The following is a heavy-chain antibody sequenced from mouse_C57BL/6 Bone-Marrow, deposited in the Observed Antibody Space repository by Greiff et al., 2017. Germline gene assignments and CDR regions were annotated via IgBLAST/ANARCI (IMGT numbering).Heavy chain of an antibody. CDR3: AREGYSGDFDY. CDR1: GYTFTSYW. D-gene: IGHD2-12*01. CDR2: IDPSDSYT. V-gene: IGHV1-69*01. J-gene: IGHJ2*01. Sequence: VKLQQPGAELVMPGASVKLSCKASGYTFTSYWMHWVKQRPGQGLEWIGEIDPSDSYTNYNQKFKGKSILTVDKSSSTAYMQLSSLTSEDSAVYYCAREGYSGDFDYWGQGTTLTVSS.